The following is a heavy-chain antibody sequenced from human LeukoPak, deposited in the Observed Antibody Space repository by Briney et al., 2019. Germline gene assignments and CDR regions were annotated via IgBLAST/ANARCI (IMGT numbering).Heavy chain of an antibody. CDR1: GFTFSDSF. D-gene: IGHD4-17*01. CDR2: INGSGSNL. Sequence: GGSLRLSCAASGFTFSDSFMSWIRQAPGKGLEWLAYINGSGSNLYYADAVRGRFTISRDNAKNSLYLQMNSLRVEDTAVYFCARRDYDSYFDYWGQGALVTVSS. V-gene: IGHV3-11*04. J-gene: IGHJ4*02. CDR3: ARRDYDSYFDY.